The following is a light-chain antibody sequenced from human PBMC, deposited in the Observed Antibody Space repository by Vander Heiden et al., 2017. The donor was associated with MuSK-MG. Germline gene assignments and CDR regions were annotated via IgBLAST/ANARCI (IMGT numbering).Light chain of an antibody. CDR3: QQFGNLPLT. CDR1: QDISKY. Sequence: DIQMTQSPSSLSASVGDRVTITCQARQDISKYLNWYQQRPGKAPTLLFYDASSLKTGVPSRFSGSGSGTDFTFTISSLQPEDFATYFCQQFGNLPLTFGGGTKVDVK. J-gene: IGKJ4*01. V-gene: IGKV1-33*01. CDR2: DAS.